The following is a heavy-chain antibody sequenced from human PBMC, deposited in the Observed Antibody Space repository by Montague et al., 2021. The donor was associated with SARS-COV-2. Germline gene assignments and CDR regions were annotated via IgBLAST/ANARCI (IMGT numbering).Heavy chain of an antibody. CDR1: GASVGSSD. J-gene: IGHJ3*02. CDR3: ARETMTADALDI. D-gene: IGHD1-14*01. Sequence: SETLSLTCTVSGASVGSSDWGWIRQSPGKGLEWIGYFYSVGSTDYNPSLKSRATISRDTSKNQFSLKVGSVTAADTAVYYCARETMTADALDIWGQGTMVTVSS. V-gene: IGHV4-59*02. CDR2: FYSVGST.